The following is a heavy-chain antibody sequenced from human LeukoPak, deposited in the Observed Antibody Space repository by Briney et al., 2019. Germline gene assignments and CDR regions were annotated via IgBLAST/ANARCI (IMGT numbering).Heavy chain of an antibody. CDR2: IYHSGST. V-gene: IGHV4-30-2*01. CDR1: GGSISSGGYS. D-gene: IGHD2-8*01. CDR3: ARVVAGPANCTNGVCFMSDWFDP. J-gene: IGHJ5*02. Sequence: PSETLSLTCAVSGGSISSGGYSWSWIQQPPGKGLEWIGYIYHSGSTYYNPSLKSRVTISVDRSKNQFSLKLSSVTAADTAVYYCARVVAGPANCTNGVCFMSDWFDPWGQGTLVTVSS.